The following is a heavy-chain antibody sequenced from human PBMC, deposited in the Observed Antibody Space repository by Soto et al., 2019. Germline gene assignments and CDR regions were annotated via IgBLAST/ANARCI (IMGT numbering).Heavy chain of an antibody. CDR2: ISAYNGNT. D-gene: IGHD2-15*01. V-gene: IGHV1-18*01. J-gene: IGHJ6*03. CDR3: ARVGYCSGGSCYPTPSYYYYYMDV. Sequence: ASVKVSCKASGYTFTIYGISWVLQAPGQGLEWMGWISAYNGNTNYAQKLQGRVTMTTDTSTSTAYMELRSLRSDDTAVYYCARVGYCSGGSCYPTPSYYYYYMDVWGKGTTVTVSS. CDR1: GYTFTIYG.